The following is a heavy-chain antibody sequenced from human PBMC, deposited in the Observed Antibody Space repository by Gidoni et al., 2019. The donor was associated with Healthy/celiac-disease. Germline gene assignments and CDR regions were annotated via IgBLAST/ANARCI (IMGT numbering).Heavy chain of an antibody. CDR1: GFTFSSYD. CDR2: IGTAGDT. V-gene: IGHV3-13*01. D-gene: IGHD3-22*01. CDR3: ARGSGYYDSSDAFDI. Sequence: EVQLVESGGGLVQPGGSLRLSCAASGFTFSSYDMHWVRQATGKGLEWVSAIGTAGDTYYPGSVKGRFTISRENAKNSLYLQMNSLRAGDTAVYYCARGSGYYDSSDAFDIWGQGTMVTVSS. J-gene: IGHJ3*02.